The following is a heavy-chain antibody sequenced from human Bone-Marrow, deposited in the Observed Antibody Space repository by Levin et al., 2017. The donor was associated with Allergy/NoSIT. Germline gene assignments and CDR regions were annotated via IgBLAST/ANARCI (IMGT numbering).Heavy chain of an antibody. CDR3: AKFYYFGMDD. CDR1: GGSISSYY. CDR2: IHYSGST. V-gene: IGHV4-59*08. J-gene: IGHJ6*02. Sequence: GSLRLSCTVSGGSISSYYWSWIRQPPGKGLEWIGYIHYSGSTNYNPSLKSRITMSVDTSKNQFSLKLRSVTAADTAMYHCAKFYYFGMDDWGQGTTVTVSS.